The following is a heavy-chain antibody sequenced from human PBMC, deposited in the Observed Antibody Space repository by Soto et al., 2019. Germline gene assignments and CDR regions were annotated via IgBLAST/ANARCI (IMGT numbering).Heavy chain of an antibody. CDR2: FDPEDGET. V-gene: IGHV1-24*01. Sequence: GASVKVSCKVSGYTLTELSMHWVRQAPGKGLEWMGGFDPEDGETIYAQKFQGRVTMSVDTSKNQLSLNLTSLTAADTAIYYCTRANWYSEYWGQGTLVTVSS. J-gene: IGHJ4*02. CDR1: GYTLTELS. CDR3: TRANWYSEY. D-gene: IGHD7-27*01.